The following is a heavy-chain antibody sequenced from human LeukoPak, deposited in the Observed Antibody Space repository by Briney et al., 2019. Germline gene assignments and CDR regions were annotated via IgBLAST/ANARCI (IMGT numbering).Heavy chain of an antibody. CDR2: IYHSGST. J-gene: IGHJ5*02. Sequence: SGTLSLTCAVSGGSISSSNWWSWVRQPPGKGLEWIGEIYHSGSTNYNPSLKSRVTISVDTSKNQFSLKLSSVTAADTAVYYCARGPSITIFGDNWFDPWGQGTLVTVSS. D-gene: IGHD3-3*01. V-gene: IGHV4-4*02. CDR3: ARGPSITIFGDNWFDP. CDR1: GGSISSSNW.